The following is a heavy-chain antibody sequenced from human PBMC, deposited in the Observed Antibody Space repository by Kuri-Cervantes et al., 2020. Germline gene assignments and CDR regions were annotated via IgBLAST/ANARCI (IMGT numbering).Heavy chain of an antibody. D-gene: IGHD5-18*01. Sequence: GESLKISCAASGFTFNNYAMHWVRQAPGKGLEWVAVISYDGSNKYYADSVKGRFTISRDNSKDTLYLQMNSLRAEDTAVYYCANFNFRSYGYFSEVAFDIWGQGTMVTVSS. J-gene: IGHJ3*02. CDR2: ISYDGSNK. CDR3: ANFNFRSYGYFSEVAFDI. V-gene: IGHV3-30*18. CDR1: GFTFNNYA.